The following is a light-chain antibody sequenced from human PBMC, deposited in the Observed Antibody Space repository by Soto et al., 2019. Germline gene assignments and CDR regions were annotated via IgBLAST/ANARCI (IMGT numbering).Light chain of an antibody. V-gene: IGKV3-11*01. CDR1: QIVSSSY. CDR3: QQRSSWPPIT. J-gene: IGKJ5*01. CDR2: DAS. Sequence: DIVLPQSPGTLSLSPGDRATLSCRASQIVSSSYLAWYQQKPGQAPRLLSYDASNRATGIPARFSGRGSGTDFALTISSLEPEDFAVYYCQQRSSWPPITFGQGTRLEIK.